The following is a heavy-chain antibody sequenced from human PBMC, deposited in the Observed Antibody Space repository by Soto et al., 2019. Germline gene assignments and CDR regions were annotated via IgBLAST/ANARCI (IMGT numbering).Heavy chain of an antibody. CDR2: ISGSGSTI. CDR3: ARYRIYNWVDL. CDR1: GFTFSDYY. J-gene: IGHJ5*02. V-gene: IGHV3-11*01. Sequence: VQLVESGGGLVQPGGSLRLSCAASGFTFSDYYMSWIRQAPGKGLEWVSYISGSGSTIYHADSMKGRFTISRDNAKNSLYLQMNSRRAEDTAVYYCARYRIYNWVDLWGQGTLVTVSS. D-gene: IGHD3-16*02.